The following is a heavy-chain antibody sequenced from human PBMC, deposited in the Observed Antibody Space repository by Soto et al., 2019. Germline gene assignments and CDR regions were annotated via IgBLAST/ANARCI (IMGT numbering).Heavy chain of an antibody. J-gene: IGHJ4*02. CDR2: MNPNSGNT. D-gene: IGHD6-13*01. V-gene: IGHV1-8*01. CDR1: GYTFTSYD. CDR3: AREHSSSWRFDY. Sequence: QVQLVQSGAEVKKPGASVKVSCKASGYTFTSYDINWVRQATGQGLEWMGWMNPNSGNTGYAQKYQGXDXXXRXTSINTAYMELSSLRSEDTAVYYCAREHSSSWRFDYWGQGTLVTVSS.